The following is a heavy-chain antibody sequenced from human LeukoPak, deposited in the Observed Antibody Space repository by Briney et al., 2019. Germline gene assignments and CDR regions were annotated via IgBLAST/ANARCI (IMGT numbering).Heavy chain of an antibody. D-gene: IGHD2-2*01. CDR3: ARHYCSSTSCYGPLGAPFDY. CDR2: IYPGDSDT. Sequence: GESLKISCKGSGYSFTSYWSCWGRQMPGKGLGWMGIIYPGDSDTRYSLSFQGQVTISADKSISTAYLQWSSLKASDTAMYYCARHYCSSTSCYGPLGAPFDYWGQGTLVTVSS. J-gene: IGHJ4*02. CDR1: GYSFTSYW. V-gene: IGHV5-51*01.